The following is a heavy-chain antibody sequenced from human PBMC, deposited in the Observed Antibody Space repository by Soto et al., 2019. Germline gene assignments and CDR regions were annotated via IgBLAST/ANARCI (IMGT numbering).Heavy chain of an antibody. CDR2: IGLGSSTK. Sequence: PGGSLRLSCAASEFTFSDYYMSWIRQAPGKGLEWVSYIGLGSSTKYYADSVEGRFTISRDNAKNSLYLQMNSLRAEDTAVYYCARDQLYYNDISGRPLNAFDVWGQGTMVTVSS. V-gene: IGHV3-11*04. J-gene: IGHJ3*01. D-gene: IGHD3-22*01. CDR3: ARDQLYYNDISGRPLNAFDV. CDR1: EFTFSDYY.